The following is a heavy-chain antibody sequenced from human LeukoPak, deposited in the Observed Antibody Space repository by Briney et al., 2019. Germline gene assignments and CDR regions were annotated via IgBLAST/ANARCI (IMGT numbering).Heavy chain of an antibody. D-gene: IGHD1-26*01. Sequence: PGGSLRLSCAASGFPFSDYSVNWVRQAPGKGLEWVSFISSSSSYIYYADSVKGRFTISRDNSKNTLYLQMNSLTDDDTAVYYCAKKWGVGTTTLDYFDYWGQGTLVTVSS. J-gene: IGHJ4*02. CDR3: AKKWGVGTTTLDYFDY. CDR2: ISSSSSYI. CDR1: GFPFSDYS. V-gene: IGHV3-21*04.